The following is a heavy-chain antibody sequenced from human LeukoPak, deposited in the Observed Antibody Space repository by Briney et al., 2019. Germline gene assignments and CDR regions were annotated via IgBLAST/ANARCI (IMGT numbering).Heavy chain of an antibody. CDR1: GGSISSGSYY. CDR2: IYTSGCT. V-gene: IGHV4-61*02. D-gene: IGHD3-10*01. J-gene: IGHJ5*02. CDR3: ARYYYGSGGHRWFDP. Sequence: SETLSLTCTVSGGSISSGSYYWSWIRQPAGKGLEWIGRIYTSGCTNYNPSLKSRVTISVDTSKNQFSLKLSSVTAADTAVYYWARYYYGSGGHRWFDPWGQGTLVTVPS.